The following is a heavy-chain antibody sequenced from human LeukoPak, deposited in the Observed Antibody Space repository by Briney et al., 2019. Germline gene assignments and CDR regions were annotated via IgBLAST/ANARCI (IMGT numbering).Heavy chain of an antibody. J-gene: IGHJ4*02. CDR2: IKQDRSEK. D-gene: IGHD1-14*01. CDR3: ARDHVGGLGEPFDY. Sequence: PGGSLRLSCAASGFTFSSYWMRWVRQAPGKGLEGVAHIKQDRSEKYYVDSVKGRFTISRDNAKNSLYLQMNSLRAEDTAVYYCARDHVGGLGEPFDYWGQGTLVTVSS. V-gene: IGHV3-7*01. CDR1: GFTFSSYW.